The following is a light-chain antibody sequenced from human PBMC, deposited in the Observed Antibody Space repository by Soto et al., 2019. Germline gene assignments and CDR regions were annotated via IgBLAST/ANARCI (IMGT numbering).Light chain of an antibody. V-gene: IGKV1-6*01. J-gene: IGKJ1*01. CDR3: LQDYNYPRT. CDR2: AAS. CDR1: QGIRND. Sequence: AIQMTQSPSSLSESVGDRVTITGRASQGIRNDLGWYQQKPGKAPELMIYAASSLESGVPSRFSGSGSGTDFTLTISSLQPEEFATYYCLQDYNYPRTFGQGTKVDLK.